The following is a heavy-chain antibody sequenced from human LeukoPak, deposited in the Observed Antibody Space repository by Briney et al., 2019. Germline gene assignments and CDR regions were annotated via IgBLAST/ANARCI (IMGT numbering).Heavy chain of an antibody. CDR2: IYYSGST. CDR3: ARHDSARDYFDY. CDR1: GGSISSYY. D-gene: IGHD2-21*01. J-gene: IGHJ4*02. Sequence: AETLSLTCTVSGGSISSYYWTWIRQPPGKGLEWIGYIYYSGSTQNCPYINRRVTISVDTSKHQFSLKLTSVTAADTAVYYCARHDSARDYFDYRGQVTGATVSS. V-gene: IGHV4-59*08.